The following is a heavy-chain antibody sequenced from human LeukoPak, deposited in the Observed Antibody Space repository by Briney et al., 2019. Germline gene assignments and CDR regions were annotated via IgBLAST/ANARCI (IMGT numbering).Heavy chain of an antibody. V-gene: IGHV1-18*01. J-gene: IGHJ4*02. D-gene: IGHD3-3*01. CDR2: ITPYNGNT. CDR3: ARAVPPNSEWFYY. Sequence: ASVKVSCKASGYTFTSYGISWVRQAPGQGLEWMVWITPYNGNTNYAQKLQARVTMTTDTSTSTAYMELRSLRSDDTAVYYCARAVPPNSEWFYYWGQGTLVTVSS. CDR1: GYTFTSYG.